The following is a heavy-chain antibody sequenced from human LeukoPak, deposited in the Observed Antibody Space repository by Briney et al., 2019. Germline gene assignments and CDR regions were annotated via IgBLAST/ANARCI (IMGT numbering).Heavy chain of an antibody. Sequence: GESLKISCKGSGYSFTSYWIGWVRQMPGKGLERMGIIYPGDSDTRYSPSFQGHVTISADKSISTAYLQWSTLKASDTAMYYCASQLVTDTLYAEYFQHWGQGTLVTVSS. J-gene: IGHJ1*01. V-gene: IGHV5-51*01. CDR3: ASQLVTDTLYAEYFQH. CDR1: GYSFTSYW. D-gene: IGHD4-23*01. CDR2: IYPGDSDT.